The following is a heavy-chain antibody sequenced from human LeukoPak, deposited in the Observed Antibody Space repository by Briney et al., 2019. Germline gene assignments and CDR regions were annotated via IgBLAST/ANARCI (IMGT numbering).Heavy chain of an antibody. V-gene: IGHV3-11*01. Sequence: GGSLKLSCAASGLTSSNYYMSWIRQPPGRGLEWVSYISSSGSTIYYADSVKGRFTISRDNAKNSLYLQMNSLRAEDTAVYYCARAAAGLDYWGKGTLVTVSS. J-gene: IGHJ4*02. CDR1: GLTSSNYY. CDR3: ARAAAGLDY. D-gene: IGHD6-13*01. CDR2: ISSSGSTI.